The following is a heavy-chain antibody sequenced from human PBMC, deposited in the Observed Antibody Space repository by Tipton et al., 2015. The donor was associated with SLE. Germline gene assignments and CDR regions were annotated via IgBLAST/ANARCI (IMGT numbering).Heavy chain of an antibody. CDR3: ARAYGDDAYFDL. D-gene: IGHD4-17*01. V-gene: IGHV4-38-2*01. CDR2: IYHSGST. J-gene: IGHJ2*01. Sequence: TLSLTCAVSGYSISSGYYWGWIRQPPGKGLEWIGSIYHSGSTYYNPSLKSRVTISVDTSKNQFSLKLSSVTAADTAVYYCARAYGDDAYFDLWGRGTLVTVSS. CDR1: GYSISSGYY.